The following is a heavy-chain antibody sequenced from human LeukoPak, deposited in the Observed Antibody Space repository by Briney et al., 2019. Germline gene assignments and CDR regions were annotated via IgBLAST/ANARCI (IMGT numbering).Heavy chain of an antibody. CDR2: IYYSGST. D-gene: IGHD5-24*01. Sequence: PSETLSLTCTVSGGSISSYYWSWIRQPPGKGLEWIGYIYYSGSTNYNPSLKSRVTISVDRSKNQFSLKLSSVTAADTAVYYCARDGGGDGYNLNWFDPWGQGTLVTVSS. J-gene: IGHJ5*02. CDR1: GGSISSYY. V-gene: IGHV4-59*12. CDR3: ARDGGGDGYNLNWFDP.